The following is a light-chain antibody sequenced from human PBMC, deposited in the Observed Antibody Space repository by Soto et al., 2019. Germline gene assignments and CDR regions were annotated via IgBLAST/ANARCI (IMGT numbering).Light chain of an antibody. J-gene: IGKJ4*01. CDR2: DAS. V-gene: IGKV3-11*01. CDR3: QQRYNWPRVT. CDR1: QSVNNY. Sequence: EVMLTQSPATLSLSPGERATLSCRASQSVNNYLAWYQRKPGQAPRLLIYDASNRATAIPARFSGSGSGTDFTLTISSLEPEDFAVYYCQQRYNWPRVTFGGGTKVEIK.